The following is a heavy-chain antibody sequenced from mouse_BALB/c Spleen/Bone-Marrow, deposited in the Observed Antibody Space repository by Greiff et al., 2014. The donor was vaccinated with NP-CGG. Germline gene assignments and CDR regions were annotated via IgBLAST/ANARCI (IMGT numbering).Heavy chain of an antibody. CDR1: GYTFTSYW. CDR2: IPPGSGTT. Sequence: DLVKPGASVKLSCKASGYTFTSYWINWIKQRPGQGLEWIGRIPPGSGTTYYNEMFKGKATLTVDTSSTTAYIQLSSLSSEDSAVYFCARGSYYYVSISPWFAYWGQGTLVTVSA. J-gene: IGHJ3*01. D-gene: IGHD1-1*01. CDR3: ARGSYYYVSISPWFAY. V-gene: IGHV1S41*01.